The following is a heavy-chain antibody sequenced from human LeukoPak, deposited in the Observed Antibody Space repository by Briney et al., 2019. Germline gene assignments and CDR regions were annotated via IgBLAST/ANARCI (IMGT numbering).Heavy chain of an antibody. CDR1: GFTFSSYG. Sequence: GGSLRLSCAASGFTFSSYGMHWVRQAPGKGLELVPVIWYDGSNKYYADSVKGRFTISRDNSKNTLYLQMNSLRADDTAVYYWARDRGSYETGQLQHWGQGTLVTVCS. J-gene: IGHJ1*01. CDR2: IWYDGSNK. CDR3: ARDRGSYETGQLQH. D-gene: IGHD3-22*01. V-gene: IGHV3-33*01.